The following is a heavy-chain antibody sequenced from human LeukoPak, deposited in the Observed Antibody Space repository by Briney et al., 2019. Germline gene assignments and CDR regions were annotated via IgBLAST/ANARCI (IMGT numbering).Heavy chain of an antibody. J-gene: IGHJ6*02. Sequence: GGSLRLSCAASGFTFSSYGMHWDRQAPGKGLEWVAVIWYDGSNKDYADSVKGRFTISRDNSKNTLYLQMNSLRAEDTAVYYCARAITIFGVVKKDGMDVWGQGTTVTVSS. CDR2: IWYDGSNK. V-gene: IGHV3-33*01. CDR1: GFTFSSYG. D-gene: IGHD3-3*01. CDR3: ARAITIFGVVKKDGMDV.